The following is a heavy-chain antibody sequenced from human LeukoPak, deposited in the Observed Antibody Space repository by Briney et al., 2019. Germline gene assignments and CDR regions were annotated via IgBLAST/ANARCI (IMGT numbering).Heavy chain of an antibody. CDR2: IIPIFGTA. D-gene: IGHD3-10*01. CDR3: AREPYGSWSQPVDY. J-gene: IGHJ4*02. V-gene: IGHV1-69*05. CDR1: GGTFSSYA. Sequence: GASVKVSCKASGGTFSSYAISWVRQAPGQGLEWMGRIIPIFGTANYAQKFQGRVTITTDESTSTAYMELSSLRSEDTAVYYCAREPYGSWSQPVDYWGQGTLVTVSS.